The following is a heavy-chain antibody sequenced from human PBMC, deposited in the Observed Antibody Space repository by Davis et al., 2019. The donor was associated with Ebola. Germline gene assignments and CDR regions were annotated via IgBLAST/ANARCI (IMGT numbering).Heavy chain of an antibody. Sequence: GESLKISCAASGFTFSGSAMHWVRQASGKGLEWVGRIRSKANSYATAYAASVKDRFTISRDDSKNTLYLQMNSLKTEDTAVYYCTTERGSGWYYYYYGMDVWGQGTTVTVSS. D-gene: IGHD6-19*01. CDR1: GFTFSGSA. CDR3: TTERGSGWYYYYYGMDV. J-gene: IGHJ6*02. CDR2: IRSKANSYAT. V-gene: IGHV3-73*01.